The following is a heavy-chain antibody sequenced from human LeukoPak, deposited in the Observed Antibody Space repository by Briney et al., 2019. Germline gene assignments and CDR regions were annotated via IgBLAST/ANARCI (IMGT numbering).Heavy chain of an antibody. CDR3: ARAPLRYCSSTSCSCFDY. D-gene: IGHD2-2*01. J-gene: IGHJ4*02. V-gene: IGHV4-30-2*01. CDR1: GGSISSGGYS. CDR2: IYHSGST. Sequence: SQTLSLTCAVSGGSISSGGYSWSWIRQPPGKGLEWIGYIYHSGSTYYNPSLKSRVTISVDRSKNQFSLRLSSVTAADTAVYYCARAPLRYCSSTSCSCFDYRGQGTLVTVSS.